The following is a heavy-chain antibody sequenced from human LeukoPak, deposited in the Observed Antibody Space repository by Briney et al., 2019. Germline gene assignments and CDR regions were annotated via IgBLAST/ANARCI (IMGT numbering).Heavy chain of an antibody. CDR2: IYYSGST. CDR3: ARALDYYDSSGYSCFDY. CDR1: GGSISSGDYY. V-gene: IGHV4-31*03. D-gene: IGHD3-22*01. J-gene: IGHJ4*02. Sequence: SETLSLTCTVSGGSISSGDYYWSWIRQHPGKGLEWIGYIYYSGSTYYNPSLKSRVTISVDTSKNQFSLKLSSVTAADTAVYYCARALDYYDSSGYSCFDYWGQGTLVTVSS.